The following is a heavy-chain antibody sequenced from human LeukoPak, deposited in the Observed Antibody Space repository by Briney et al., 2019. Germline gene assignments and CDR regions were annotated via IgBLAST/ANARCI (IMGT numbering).Heavy chain of an antibody. Sequence: SETLSLTCTVSGGSISSGSYYWGWIHQPPGKGLEWIGSIYYSGSTYYNPSLKSRITISLDTSKNQFSLKLYSVTAADTAVYYCARDKTFEVVNFFDYWGQGTLVTVSS. CDR1: GGSISSGSYY. D-gene: IGHD3-3*01. J-gene: IGHJ4*02. CDR3: ARDKTFEVVNFFDY. CDR2: IYYSGST. V-gene: IGHV4-39*07.